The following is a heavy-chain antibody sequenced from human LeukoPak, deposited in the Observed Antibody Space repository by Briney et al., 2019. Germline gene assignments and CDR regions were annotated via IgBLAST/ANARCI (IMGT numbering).Heavy chain of an antibody. CDR2: IYYSGST. CDR1: GGSISSGDYY. D-gene: IGHD6-6*01. CDR3: ARLSYSSSSCWFDP. J-gene: IGHJ5*02. Sequence: SETPSLTCTVSGGSISSGDYYWSWIRQPPGKGLEWIGYIYYSGSTYYNPSLKSRVTISVDTSKNQFSLKLSSVTAADTAVYYCARLSYSSSSCWFDPWGQGTLVTVSS. V-gene: IGHV4-30-4*08.